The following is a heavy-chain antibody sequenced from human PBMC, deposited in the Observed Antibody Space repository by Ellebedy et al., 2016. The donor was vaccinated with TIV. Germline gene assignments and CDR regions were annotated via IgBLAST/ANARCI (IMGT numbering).Heavy chain of an antibody. CDR3: AKEGVYYDSSGYYYLASAFDI. D-gene: IGHD3-22*01. Sequence: SLKISCAASGFTFDDYAMHWVRQAPGKGLEWVSGISWNSGSIGYADSVKGRFTISRDNAKNSLYLQMNSLRAEDTALYYCAKEGVYYDSSGYYYLASAFDIWGQGTMVTVSS. CDR2: ISWNSGSI. J-gene: IGHJ3*02. CDR1: GFTFDDYA. V-gene: IGHV3-9*01.